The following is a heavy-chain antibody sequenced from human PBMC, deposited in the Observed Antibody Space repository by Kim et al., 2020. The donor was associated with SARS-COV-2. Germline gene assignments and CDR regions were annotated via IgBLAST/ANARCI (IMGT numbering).Heavy chain of an antibody. D-gene: IGHD6-19*01. V-gene: IGHV3-21*01. Sequence: YADQVTGRIPISRSNATNSLYLQMNSLRAEDTAVYYCARAYSSGWAYFDYWGQGTLVTVSS. J-gene: IGHJ4*02. CDR3: ARAYSSGWAYFDY.